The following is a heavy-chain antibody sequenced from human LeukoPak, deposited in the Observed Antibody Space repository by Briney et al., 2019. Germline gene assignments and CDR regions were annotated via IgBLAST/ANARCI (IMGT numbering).Heavy chain of an antibody. D-gene: IGHD3-10*01. Sequence: SQTLSLTCTVSGGSISSSSYYWGWIRQPPGKGLEWIGNIYYSGSTYYNPSLKSRVTISVDTSKNQFSLKLSSVTAADTAVYYCARREDYYGSGSYSYFDSWGQGTLVTVSS. J-gene: IGHJ4*02. CDR3: ARREDYYGSGSYSYFDS. CDR2: IYYSGST. CDR1: GGSISSSSYY. V-gene: IGHV4-39*01.